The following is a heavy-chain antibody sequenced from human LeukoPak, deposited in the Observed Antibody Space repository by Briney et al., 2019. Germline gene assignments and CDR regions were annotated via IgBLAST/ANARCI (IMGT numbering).Heavy chain of an antibody. CDR2: INTVSSYI. V-gene: IGHV3-21*06. D-gene: IGHD3-22*01. CDR3: ARLRRDTDSSGFFYYYDY. CDR1: GFSFSSYS. J-gene: IGHJ4*02. Sequence: GGSLRLSCAASGFSFSSYSFNWVRQAPGKGLEWVSSINTVSSYIYYADSLKGRFTISRDNAKNSVYLQMDSLRAEDSAVYYCARLRRDTDSSGFFYYYDYWGEGTLVTVSS.